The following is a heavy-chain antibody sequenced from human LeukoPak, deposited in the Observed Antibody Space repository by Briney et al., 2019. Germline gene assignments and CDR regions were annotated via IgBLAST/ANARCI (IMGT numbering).Heavy chain of an antibody. CDR2: IYTSGST. V-gene: IGHV4-4*07. CDR3: ARLDYYDSSGYSYAFDI. Sequence: PSETLSLTCTVSGGSISSYYWSWIRQPAGKGLEWIGRIYTSGSTNYNPSLKSRVTISVDTSKNQFSLKLRSVTAADTAVYYCARLDYYDSSGYSYAFDIWGQGTMVTVSS. J-gene: IGHJ3*02. D-gene: IGHD3-22*01. CDR1: GGSISSYY.